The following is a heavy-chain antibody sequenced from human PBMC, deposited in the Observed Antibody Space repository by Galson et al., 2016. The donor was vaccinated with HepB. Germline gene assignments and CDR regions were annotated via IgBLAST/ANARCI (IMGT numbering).Heavy chain of an antibody. D-gene: IGHD6-13*01. Sequence: TLSLTCTVSGGSINTGAYYWSWIRQHPGEGLEWIGYIYFSGSTNYNPSRKSRVTISVDTSKNQFSLKLNSMTAADTAVYYCARTGYGSSGFFFDYWGLGTLVTVSS. CDR1: GGSINTGAYY. CDR2: IYFSGST. J-gene: IGHJ4*02. V-gene: IGHV4-31*03. CDR3: ARTGYGSSGFFFDY.